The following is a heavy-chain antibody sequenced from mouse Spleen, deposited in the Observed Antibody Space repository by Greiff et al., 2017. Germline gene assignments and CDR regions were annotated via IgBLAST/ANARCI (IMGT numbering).Heavy chain of an antibody. CDR2: IRNKANNHAT. CDR1: GFTFSDAW. Sequence: EVQGVESGGGLVQPGGSMKLSCAASGFTFSDAWMDWVRQSPEKGLEWVAEIRNKANNHATYYAESVKGRFTISRDDSKSSVYLQMNSLRAEDTGIYYCTRFRGLRQGSGNFDVWGTGTTVTVSS. D-gene: IGHD2-4*01. J-gene: IGHJ1*03. V-gene: IGHV6-6*01. CDR3: TRFRGLRQGSGNFDV.